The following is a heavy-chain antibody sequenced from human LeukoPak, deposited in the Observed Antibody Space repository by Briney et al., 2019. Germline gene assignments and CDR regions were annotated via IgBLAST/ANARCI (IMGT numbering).Heavy chain of an antibody. CDR1: GFTFSSYA. J-gene: IGHJ3*02. D-gene: IGHD3-22*01. Sequence: GGSLRLSCAASGFTFSSYAMHWVRQAPGKGLEYVSAISSNGGSTYYANSVKGRFTISRDNAKNSLYLQMNSLRAEDTAVYYCARSGNYYDSSGYYVDAFDIWGQGTMVTVSS. V-gene: IGHV3-64*01. CDR2: ISSNGGST. CDR3: ARSGNYYDSSGYYVDAFDI.